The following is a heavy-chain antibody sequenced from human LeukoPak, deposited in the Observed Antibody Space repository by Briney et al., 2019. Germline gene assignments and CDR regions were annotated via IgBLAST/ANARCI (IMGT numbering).Heavy chain of an antibody. CDR2: IYHSGST. CDR3: ARGGYTGSYPFDY. V-gene: IGHV4-30-2*01. J-gene: IGHJ4*02. Sequence: SQTLSLTCAVSGGSISSGGDSWSWVRQPPGKGLEWIGYIYHSGSTYYNPSLKSRVTISIDTSKNQFSLKLSSMTAADTAVYFCARGGYTGSYPFDYWGRGTLVTVSS. D-gene: IGHD1-26*01. CDR1: GGSISSGGDS.